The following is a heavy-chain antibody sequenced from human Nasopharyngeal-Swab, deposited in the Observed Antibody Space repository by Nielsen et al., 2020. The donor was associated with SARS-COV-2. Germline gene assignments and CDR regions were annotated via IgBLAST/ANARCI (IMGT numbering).Heavy chain of an antibody. Sequence: GESLKISCAASGFTFSNAWMSWVRQAPGKGLEWVGRIKSKTDGGTTDYAAPVKGRFTISRDDSKSIAYLQMNSLKTEDTAVYYCTREGKDYYDSSGYSHLDYWGQGTLVTVSS. CDR2: IKSKTDGGTT. CDR3: TREGKDYYDSSGYSHLDY. V-gene: IGHV3-15*01. CDR1: GFTFSNAW. J-gene: IGHJ4*02. D-gene: IGHD3-22*01.